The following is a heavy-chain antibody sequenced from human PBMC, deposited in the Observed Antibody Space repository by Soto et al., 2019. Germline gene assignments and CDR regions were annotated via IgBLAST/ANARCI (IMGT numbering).Heavy chain of an antibody. V-gene: IGHV1-18*04. Sequence: QVQLVQSGAEVKKPGASVKVSCKASGYTFTSYGISWVRQAPGQGLEWMGWLSAYNGNTNYAQQLQGRVTMTTDTSTSTAYRELRSLRSDDTALYYCARDSTYSSSWYSSYYYYYGMDVWGQGTTVTVSS. D-gene: IGHD6-13*01. CDR3: ARDSTYSSSWYSSYYYYYGMDV. J-gene: IGHJ6*02. CDR2: LSAYNGNT. CDR1: GYTFTSYG.